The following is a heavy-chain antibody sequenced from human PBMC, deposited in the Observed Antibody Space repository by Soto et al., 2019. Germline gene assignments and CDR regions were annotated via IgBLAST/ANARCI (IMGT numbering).Heavy chain of an antibody. CDR2: INKEASEK. D-gene: IGHD3-10*01. CDR3: ARGIYQEPYGSGSYKDY. J-gene: IGHJ4*02. V-gene: IGHV3-7*03. CDR1: GFTFSSYC. Sequence: PXGSLTLSFAASGFTFSSYCMSWVRQAPGKGLEWVADINKEASEKYYVDSVKGRFTISRDNAKNSLYLQMNSLRAEDTAVYYCARGIYQEPYGSGSYKDYWGQGTQVTAPQ.